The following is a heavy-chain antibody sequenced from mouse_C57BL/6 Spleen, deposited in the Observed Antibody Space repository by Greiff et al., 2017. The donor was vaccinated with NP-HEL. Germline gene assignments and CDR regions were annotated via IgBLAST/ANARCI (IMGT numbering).Heavy chain of an antibody. CDR2: IYPGSGST. D-gene: IGHD1-1*01. J-gene: IGHJ1*03. Sequence: QVQLQQPGAELVKPGASVKMSCKASGYTFTSYWITWVKQRPGQGLEWIGDIYPGSGSTNYNEKFKSKATLTVDTSSSTAYMQLSSLTSEDSAVYYCARLLHYYGSRGWYFDVWGTGTTVTVSS. CDR3: ARLLHYYGSRGWYFDV. CDR1: GYTFTSYW. V-gene: IGHV1-55*01.